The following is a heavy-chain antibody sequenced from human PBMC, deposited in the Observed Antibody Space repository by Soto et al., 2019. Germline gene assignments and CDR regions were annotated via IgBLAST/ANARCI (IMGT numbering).Heavy chain of an antibody. Sequence: PSETLSLTCTVSGGSISSYYWSSIRQPPGKGLEWIGYIYCSGSTNYNPSLKSRVTISVDTSKNQFSLKLGSVTAADTAVYYCARQSITMVRGVIFRLFDYWGQGTLVNVSS. J-gene: IGHJ4*02. CDR3: ARQSITMVRGVIFRLFDY. CDR2: IYCSGST. V-gene: IGHV4-59*08. D-gene: IGHD3-10*01. CDR1: GGSISSYY.